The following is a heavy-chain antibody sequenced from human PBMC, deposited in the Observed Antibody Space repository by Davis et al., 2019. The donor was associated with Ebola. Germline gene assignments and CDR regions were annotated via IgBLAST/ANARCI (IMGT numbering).Heavy chain of an antibody. Sequence: GESLKISCAASGFTFSTYWMSWVRQAPGKGLEWVAHIKKDGTYTNYADSFRGRFTISRDNARNSFYLQMNSLRVEDTAVYYCARDNYWKLDYWGQGILVTVSS. D-gene: IGHD4-11*01. CDR1: GFTFSTYW. J-gene: IGHJ4*02. CDR2: IKKDGTYT. V-gene: IGHV3-7*01. CDR3: ARDNYWKLDY.